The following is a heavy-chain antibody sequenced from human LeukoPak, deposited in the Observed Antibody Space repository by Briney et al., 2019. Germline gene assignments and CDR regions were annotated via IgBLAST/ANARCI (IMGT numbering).Heavy chain of an antibody. CDR3: AREGIAVAVGY. J-gene: IGHJ4*02. Sequence: VASVTVSCKASGYTFTSYYMHWVRQAPGQGREWMGLINPRGGSTSYAQKFQGRVTMTRDTSTSTVYMELSSLRSEDTAVYYCAREGIAVAVGYWGQGTLVTVSS. D-gene: IGHD6-19*01. CDR1: GYTFTSYY. V-gene: IGHV1-46*01. CDR2: INPRGGST.